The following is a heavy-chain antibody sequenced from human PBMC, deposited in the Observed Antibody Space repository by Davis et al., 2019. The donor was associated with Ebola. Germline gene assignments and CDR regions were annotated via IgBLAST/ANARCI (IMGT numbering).Heavy chain of an antibody. V-gene: IGHV3-7*03. D-gene: IGHD3-3*01. CDR3: ARAGNYDFWSYPFDY. Sequence: GESLKISCAASGFTFSSYWMSWVRQAPGKGLEWVANIKQDGSEKYYVDSVKGRFTISRDNAKNSLYLQMNSLRAEDTAVYYCARAGNYDFWSYPFDYWGQGTLVTVSS. CDR1: GFTFSSYW. J-gene: IGHJ4*02. CDR2: IKQDGSEK.